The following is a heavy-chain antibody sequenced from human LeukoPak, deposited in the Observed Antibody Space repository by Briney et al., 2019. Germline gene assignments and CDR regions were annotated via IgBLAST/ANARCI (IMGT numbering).Heavy chain of an antibody. CDR3: AKSPAVQLERRL. Sequence: GGSLRLSCAASGFTFSSYAMSWVRQAPGKGLEWVSAISGSGGSTYYADSVKGRFAISRDNSKNTLYLQMNSLRAEDTAVYYCAKSPAVQLERRLWGQGTLVTVSS. CDR2: ISGSGGST. J-gene: IGHJ4*02. V-gene: IGHV3-23*01. D-gene: IGHD1-1*01. CDR1: GFTFSSYA.